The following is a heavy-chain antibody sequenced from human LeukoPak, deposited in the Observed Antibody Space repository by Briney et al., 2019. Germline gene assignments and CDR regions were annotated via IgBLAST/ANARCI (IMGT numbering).Heavy chain of an antibody. CDR1: GFPFSGYY. V-gene: IGHV3-11*01. Sequence: GGSLRLSCAASGFPFSGYYMSWIRQSPGKGLECISYISGGGQTYYAGAVKGRFTISRDNAKNSLYLQMNSLRAEDTALYYCAKDRYSSGYSYFDYWGQGTLVTVSS. J-gene: IGHJ4*02. D-gene: IGHD3-22*01. CDR3: AKDRYSSGYSYFDY. CDR2: ISGGGQT.